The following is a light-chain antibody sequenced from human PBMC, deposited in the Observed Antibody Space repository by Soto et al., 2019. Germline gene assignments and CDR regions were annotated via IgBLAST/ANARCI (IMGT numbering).Light chain of an antibody. V-gene: IGLV3-1*01. CDR3: QAWDTSAVL. CDR1: ELGDKY. CDR2: QDT. J-gene: IGLJ2*01. Sequence: SYELTQPPSVSVSPRQTASISCSGDELGDKYASWYQQKPGQAPVLIMYQDTKRPSGIPERFSGSNSGNTATLTISGTQAMDEAYYYCQAWDTSAVLFGGGTKLTVL.